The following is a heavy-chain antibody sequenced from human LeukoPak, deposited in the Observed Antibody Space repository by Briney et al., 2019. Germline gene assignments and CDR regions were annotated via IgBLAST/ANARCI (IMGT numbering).Heavy chain of an antibody. V-gene: IGHV1-18*01. D-gene: IGHD6-19*01. CDR3: ARDRFRYSSGWSTSTDY. Sequence: ASVKVSCKASGYTFTSYGISWVRQAPGQGLEWMGWISACNGNTNYAQKLQGRVTMTTDTSTSTAYMELRSLRSDDTAVYYCARDRFRYSSGWSTSTDYWGQGTLVTVSS. CDR1: GYTFTSYG. CDR2: ISACNGNT. J-gene: IGHJ4*02.